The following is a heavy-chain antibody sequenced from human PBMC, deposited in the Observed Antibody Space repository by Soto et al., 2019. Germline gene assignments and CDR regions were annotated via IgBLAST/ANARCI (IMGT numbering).Heavy chain of an antibody. CDR2: IYWDDDK. V-gene: IGHV2-5*02. CDR3: AHYVSTSPAGWFAP. Sequence: QITLKESGPTLVKPTQTLTLTCTFSGLSLSTSGEAVGWIRQPPGKALDWLALIYWDDDKRYNPTLKTRLTITKDTSKNHVVLTLTNMDPVDTPTYYCAHYVSTSPAGWFAPWGQGILVPVSS. J-gene: IGHJ5*02. CDR1: GLSLSTSGEA. D-gene: IGHD3-10*02.